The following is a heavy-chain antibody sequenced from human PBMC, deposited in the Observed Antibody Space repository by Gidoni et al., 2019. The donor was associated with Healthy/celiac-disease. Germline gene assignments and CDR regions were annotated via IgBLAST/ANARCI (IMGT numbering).Heavy chain of an antibody. Sequence: EVQLLESGGGLVQPGGSLRLCCAASGFTFTLYAMSWVRQAPGKGLEWVSAISGSGGSTYYADSVKGRFTISRDNSKNTLYLQMNSLRAEDTAVYYCAKDPTYYDFWSGYSWFDPWGQGTLVTVSS. CDR3: AKDPTYYDFWSGYSWFDP. CDR1: GFTFTLYA. J-gene: IGHJ5*02. D-gene: IGHD3-3*01. CDR2: ISGSGGST. V-gene: IGHV3-23*01.